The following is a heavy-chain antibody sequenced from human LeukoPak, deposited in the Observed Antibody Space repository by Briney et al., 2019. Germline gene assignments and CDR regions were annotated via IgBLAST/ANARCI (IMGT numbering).Heavy chain of an antibody. V-gene: IGHV4-39*07. CDR1: GGSISSSSYY. CDR2: INHSGST. D-gene: IGHD3-22*01. CDR3: ARCGVYDKDFDP. Sequence: PSETLSLTCTVSGGSISSSSYYWSWIRQPPGKGLEWIGEINHSGSTNYNPSLKSRVTISVDTSKNQFSLKLSSVTAADTAVYYCARCGVYDKDFDPWGQGTLVTVSS. J-gene: IGHJ5*02.